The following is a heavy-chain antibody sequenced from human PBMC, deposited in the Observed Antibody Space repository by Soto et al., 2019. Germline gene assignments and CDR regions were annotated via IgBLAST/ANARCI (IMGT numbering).Heavy chain of an antibody. J-gene: IGHJ5*02. V-gene: IGHV4-30-2*01. CDR2: TYHSGNP. CDR3: ARDTYCDYVGYFDP. Sequence: QLQLQESGSRLVKSSETLSLTCAVSGDTISTGGYSWAWIRQPPGKPLEWIGHTYHSGNPHYNPALYRRVIISVDRSKNPLSLKLSSVTAADTALYYCARDTYCDYVGYFDPWGQGTLVTVSS. D-gene: IGHD4-17*01. CDR1: GDTISTGGYS.